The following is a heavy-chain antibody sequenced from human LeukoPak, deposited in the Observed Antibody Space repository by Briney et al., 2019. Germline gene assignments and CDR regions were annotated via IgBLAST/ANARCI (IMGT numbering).Heavy chain of an antibody. Sequence: GGSLRLSCAVSGLTFSSSWMDWVRQAPGKGLEWVASINPEGSEKYSAGSVKGRYTISRDNAKSSLYLQMDSLRVEDTAFYYCARDLAYSRLDYWGQGVLVTVSS. V-gene: IGHV3-7*01. J-gene: IGHJ4*02. CDR3: ARDLAYSRLDY. CDR1: GLTFSSSW. CDR2: INPEGSEK. D-gene: IGHD5-18*01.